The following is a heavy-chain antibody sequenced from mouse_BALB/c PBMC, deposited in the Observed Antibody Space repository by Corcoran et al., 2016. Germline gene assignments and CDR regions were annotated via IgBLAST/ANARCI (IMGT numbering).Heavy chain of an antibody. CDR1: GYTFTNYG. J-gene: IGHJ2*01. Sequence: QIQLVQSGPELKKPGETVKISCKASGYTFTNYGMNWVKQAPGKGLKWMGWINTYTGEPTYADDFKGRFAFSLETSASTAYLQINILKNEDMATYFCARAPFGDYWGQGTTLTVSA. CDR2: INTYTGEP. V-gene: IGHV9-1*02. CDR3: ARAPFGDY.